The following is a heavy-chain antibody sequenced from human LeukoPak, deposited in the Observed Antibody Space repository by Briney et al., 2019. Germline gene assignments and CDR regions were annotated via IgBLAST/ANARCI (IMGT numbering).Heavy chain of an antibody. CDR1: GFTFSSYW. D-gene: IGHD1-1*01. J-gene: IGHJ6*02. Sequence: GGSLRLSCAASGFTFSSYWMHWVRQAPGKGLVWVSRIYSDGSITIYADSVKGRFTISRDNAKNTLYLQMNSLRADDTAMYYCARTGVPYAMDVWGQGTTVTVSS. CDR3: ARTGVPYAMDV. V-gene: IGHV3-74*01. CDR2: IYSDGSIT.